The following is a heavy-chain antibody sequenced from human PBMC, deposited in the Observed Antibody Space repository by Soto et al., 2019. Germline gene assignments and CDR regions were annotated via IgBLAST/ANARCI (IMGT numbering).Heavy chain of an antibody. J-gene: IGHJ3*02. Sequence: EVQLLESGGGLVQPGGSLRLSCAASGFTFSTYAMSWVRQAPGKGLEWVSAISGSGAEISCTDSVRGRFAISRDNSIDTLFLQMSHLKTEDTAVYYCAHPRGYGVFDAYDIWGQGTMVTVS. CDR3: AHPRGYGVFDAYDI. CDR1: GFTFSTYA. CDR2: ISGSGAEI. D-gene: IGHD2-8*01. V-gene: IGHV3-23*01.